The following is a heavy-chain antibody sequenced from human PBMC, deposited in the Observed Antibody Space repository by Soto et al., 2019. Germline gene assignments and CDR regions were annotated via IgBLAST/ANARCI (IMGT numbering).Heavy chain of an antibody. CDR1: GFSLSNARMG. J-gene: IGHJ2*01. CDR3: ARISTNYYDSSGYYYWYFDL. V-gene: IGHV2-26*01. CDR2: IFSNDEK. Sequence: QVTLKESGPVLVKPTETLTLTCTVSGFSLSNARMGVSWIRQPPGKALEWLAHIFSNDEKSYSTSLKSRLTISKDTSKSQVVLTMTNMDPVDTATYYCARISTNYYDSSGYYYWYFDLWGRGTLVTVSS. D-gene: IGHD3-22*01.